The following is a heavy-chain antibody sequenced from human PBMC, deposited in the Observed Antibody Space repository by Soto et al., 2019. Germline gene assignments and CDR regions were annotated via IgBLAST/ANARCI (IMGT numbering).Heavy chain of an antibody. D-gene: IGHD3-22*01. J-gene: IGHJ6*02. CDR1: GFTFSSYG. CDR2: ISYDGSNK. V-gene: IGHV3-30*18. CDR3: AKEDYYDSSGYYSPYDYYGMDV. Sequence: QVQLVESGGGVVQPGRSLRLSCAASGFTFSSYGMHWVRQAPGKGLEWVAVISYDGSNKYYADSVKGRFTISRDNSKNTLYLQMNSLRAEDTAVYYCAKEDYYDSSGYYSPYDYYGMDVWGQGTTVTVSS.